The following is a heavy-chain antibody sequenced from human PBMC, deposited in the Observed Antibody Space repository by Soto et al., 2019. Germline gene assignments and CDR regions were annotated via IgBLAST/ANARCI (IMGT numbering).Heavy chain of an antibody. V-gene: IGHV3-15*07. CDR1: DLTLSNAW. CDR2: LQHKIAGGAT. CDR3: TKVGGSYWEAYDY. J-gene: IGHJ4*02. Sequence: VRLVESGGGLVKEGESLRLSCAASDLTLSNAWMNWVRQAPGRGLEWVGRLQHKIAGGATDYAEPVKGRFTISRDDSKNTLYLQMNSLKNEDTAVYFCTKVGGSYWEAYDYWGQGTLVAVSS. D-gene: IGHD3-22*01.